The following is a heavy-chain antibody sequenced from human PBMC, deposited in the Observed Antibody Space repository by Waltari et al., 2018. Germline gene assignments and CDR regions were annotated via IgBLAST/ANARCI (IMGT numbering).Heavy chain of an antibody. CDR1: GFTVSSNY. V-gene: IGHV3-53*01. Sequence: EVQLVESGGGLIQPGGSLRLSCAASGFTVSSNYMSWVRQAPGKGLELVSVIYSGGSTYYADSVKGRFTISRDNSKNTLYLQMNSLRAEDTAVYYCAREGRALAAYFDYWGQGTLVTVSS. CDR2: IYSGGST. D-gene: IGHD6-25*01. CDR3: AREGRALAAYFDY. J-gene: IGHJ4*02.